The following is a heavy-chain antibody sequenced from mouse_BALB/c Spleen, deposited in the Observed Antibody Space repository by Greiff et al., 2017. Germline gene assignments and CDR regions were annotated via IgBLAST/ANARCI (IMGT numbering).Heavy chain of an antibody. CDR1: GFSLTSYD. J-gene: IGHJ4*01. D-gene: IGHD2-10*01. Sequence: QVQLQQSGPGLVAPSQSLSITCTVSGFSLTSYDISWIRQPPGKGLEWLGVIWTGGGTNYNSAFMSRLSISKDNSKSQVFLKMNSLQTDDTAIYYCVRDSAYYGNGWDYWGQGTSVTVSS. V-gene: IGHV2-9-2*01. CDR3: VRDSAYYGNGWDY. CDR2: IWTGGGT.